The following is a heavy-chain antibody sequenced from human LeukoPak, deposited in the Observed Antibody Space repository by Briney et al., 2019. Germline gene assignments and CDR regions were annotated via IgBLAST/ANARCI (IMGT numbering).Heavy chain of an antibody. CDR2: IKRDGSDK. V-gene: IGHV3-7*01. Sequence: GGSLRLSCAASGFTFSSYWMSWVRQAPGKGLEWVANIKRDGSDKYYVGSAEGRFTISRDNDKNSLYLQMSSLRAEDTAIYYCARALYNRGWYPDYFDSWGQGALVTVSS. D-gene: IGHD6-19*01. CDR1: GFTFSSYW. J-gene: IGHJ4*02. CDR3: ARALYNRGWYPDYFDS.